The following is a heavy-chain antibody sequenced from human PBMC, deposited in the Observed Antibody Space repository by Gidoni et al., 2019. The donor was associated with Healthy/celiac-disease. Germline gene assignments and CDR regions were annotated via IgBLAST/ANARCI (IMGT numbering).Heavy chain of an antibody. CDR1: GFTFSSYG. Sequence: QVQLVESGGGVVQPGGSLRLSCAASGFTFSSYGMHWVRQAPGKGLEWVAFIRYDGSNKYYADSVKGRFTISRDNSKNTLYLQMNSLRAEDTAVYYCAKADDYGGRFDYWGQGTLVTVSS. J-gene: IGHJ4*02. CDR2: IRYDGSNK. CDR3: AKADDYGGRFDY. V-gene: IGHV3-30*02. D-gene: IGHD4-17*01.